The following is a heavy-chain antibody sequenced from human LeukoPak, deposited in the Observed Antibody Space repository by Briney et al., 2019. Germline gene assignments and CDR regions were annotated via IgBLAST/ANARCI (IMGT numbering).Heavy chain of an antibody. CDR3: ARDILYGSGNAFDI. J-gene: IGHJ3*02. CDR1: GFTFSSYW. D-gene: IGHD3-10*01. CDR2: IKQDGSEK. V-gene: IGHV3-7*01. Sequence: GGSLRLSCAASGFTFSSYWMSWVRQAPGKGLEWVANIKQDGSEKYYADSVKGRFTISRDNAKNSLYLQMNSLRAEDTAVYYCARDILYGSGNAFDIWGQGTMVTVSS.